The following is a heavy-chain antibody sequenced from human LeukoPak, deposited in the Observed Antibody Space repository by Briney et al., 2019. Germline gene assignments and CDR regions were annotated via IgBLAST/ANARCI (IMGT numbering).Heavy chain of an antibody. Sequence: PSGTLSLTCTVSGDSINSLDLWSWVRQPPGKGLEWIGEMYLSGTAHSNPSVKSRVTISVDTSKNQFSLKLSSVTAADTAVYCCARDTAMGHVDYWGQGTLVTVSS. J-gene: IGHJ4*02. CDR2: MYLSGTA. CDR1: GDSINSLDL. D-gene: IGHD5-18*01. V-gene: IGHV4-4*01. CDR3: ARDTAMGHVDY.